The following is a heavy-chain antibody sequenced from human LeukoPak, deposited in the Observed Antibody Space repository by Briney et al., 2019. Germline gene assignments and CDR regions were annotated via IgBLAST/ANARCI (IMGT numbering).Heavy chain of an antibody. D-gene: IGHD3-16*01. Sequence: GGSLRLSCAASGFTFSSYDMSWVRQAPGKGLEWVASIIVRGDTTYYTDSVKGRFTTSRDNSKNMLYLQMNNLRVEDTAIYYCARRHYGGDYWGQGTLVTVSS. CDR3: ARRHYGGDY. V-gene: IGHV3-23*01. CDR2: IIVRGDTT. J-gene: IGHJ4*02. CDR1: GFTFSSYD.